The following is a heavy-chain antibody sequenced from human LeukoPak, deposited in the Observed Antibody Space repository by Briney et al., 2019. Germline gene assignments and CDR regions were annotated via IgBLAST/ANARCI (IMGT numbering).Heavy chain of an antibody. J-gene: IGHJ4*02. CDR3: ARDVVAAPGTWDY. CDR2: IYYSGST. V-gene: IGHV4-39*07. Sequence: SETLSLTCTVSGDSISSSSSYWGWIRQPPGEGLEWIGSIYYSGSTYYNTSLKSRVTISVDTSKNQFSLKLSSVTAADTAVYYCARDVVAAPGTWDYWGQGTLVTVSP. CDR1: GDSISSSSSY. D-gene: IGHD6-13*01.